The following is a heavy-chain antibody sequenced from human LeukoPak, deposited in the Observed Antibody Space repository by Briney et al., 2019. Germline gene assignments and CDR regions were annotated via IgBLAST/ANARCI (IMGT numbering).Heavy chain of an antibody. J-gene: IGHJ4*02. V-gene: IGHV3-11*01. D-gene: IGHD2-15*01. CDR1: GFTFSDYK. CDR3: AKGDGGNFDY. Sequence: GGSLRLSCAASGFTFSDYKMNWIRQAPGKGLEWVSYISSSGTTLYYADSVKGRFTVSRDNAKNSLYLEMNSLRAEDTAVYYCAKGDGGNFDYWGQGTLVTVSS. CDR2: ISSSGTTL.